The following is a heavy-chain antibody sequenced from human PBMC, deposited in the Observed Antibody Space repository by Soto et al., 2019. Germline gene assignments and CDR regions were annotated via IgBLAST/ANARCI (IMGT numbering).Heavy chain of an antibody. Sequence: SETLSLTCTVSGGSISSYYWSWIRQPPGKGLEWIGYIHYSGSTNYNPSLKSRVTISVDTSKNQFSLKLSSVTAADTAVYYCARDPPIAAAGTDFDYWGQGTLVTVSS. CDR1: GGSISSYY. CDR2: IHYSGST. CDR3: ARDPPIAAAGTDFDY. D-gene: IGHD6-13*01. J-gene: IGHJ4*02. V-gene: IGHV4-59*12.